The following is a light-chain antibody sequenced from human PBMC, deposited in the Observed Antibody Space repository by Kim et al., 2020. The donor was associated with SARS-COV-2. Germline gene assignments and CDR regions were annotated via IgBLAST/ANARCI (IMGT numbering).Light chain of an antibody. CDR2: GAS. J-gene: IGKJ3*01. V-gene: IGKV3-20*01. CDR3: QQYDNSPFT. Sequence: APGERAPLSCRASQSVSSSYLSWYQHKPSQAPRLLIYGASSRATGIPDRFSGSGSGTDFTLTISRLEPEDFAVYYCQQYDNSPFTFGPGTKVDIK. CDR1: QSVSSSY.